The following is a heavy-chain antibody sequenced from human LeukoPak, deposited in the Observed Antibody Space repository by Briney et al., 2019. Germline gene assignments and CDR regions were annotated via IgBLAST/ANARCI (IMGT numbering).Heavy chain of an antibody. CDR2: ISGSGGST. CDR1: GFTFSSYA. Sequence: GGSLRLSCAASGFTFSSYAMSWVRQAPGKGLEWVSAISGSGGSTYYADSVKGRFTISRDNSKNTLYLQMNSLRAEDTAVYYCAKLYCSCTSCPIDYWGQGTLVTVSS. V-gene: IGHV3-23*01. J-gene: IGHJ4*02. CDR3: AKLYCSCTSCPIDY. D-gene: IGHD2-2*01.